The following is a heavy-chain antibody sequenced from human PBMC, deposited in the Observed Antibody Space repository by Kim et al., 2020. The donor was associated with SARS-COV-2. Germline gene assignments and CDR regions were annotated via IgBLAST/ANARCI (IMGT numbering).Heavy chain of an antibody. V-gene: IGHV4-31*02. J-gene: IGHJ6*02. CDR3: ARDIGSYYYYGMDV. Sequence: NPSLTSRVTISVDTSKNQFSLKLSSVTAADTAVYYCARDIGSYYYYGMDVWGQGTTVTVSS.